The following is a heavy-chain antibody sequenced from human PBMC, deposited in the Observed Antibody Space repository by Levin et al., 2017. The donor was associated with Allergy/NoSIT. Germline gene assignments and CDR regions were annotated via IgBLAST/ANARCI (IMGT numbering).Heavy chain of an antibody. J-gene: IGHJ4*02. CDR2: IKSKTDGGTT. Sequence: GGSLRLSCAASGFTFSNAWMSWVRQAPGKGLEWVGRIKSKTDGGTTDYAAPVKGRFTISRDDSKNTLYLQMNSLKTEDTAVYYCTTLEYSSSWYVDYWGQGTLVTVSS. CDR3: TTLEYSSSWYVDY. CDR1: GFTFSNAW. V-gene: IGHV3-15*01. D-gene: IGHD6-13*01.